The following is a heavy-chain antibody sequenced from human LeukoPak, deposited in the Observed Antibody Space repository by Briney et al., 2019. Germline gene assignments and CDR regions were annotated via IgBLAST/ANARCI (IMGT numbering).Heavy chain of an antibody. CDR2: IYYSGST. CDR1: GGSISSYY. CDR3: ARRGVDSSSWYSWYFDL. V-gene: IGHV4-59*08. D-gene: IGHD6-13*01. J-gene: IGHJ2*01. Sequence: KPLETLSLTCTVSGGSISSYYWSWIRQPPGKGLEWIGYIYYSGSTNYNPSLKSRVTISVDTSKNQFSLKLSSVTAADTAVYYCARRGVDSSSWYSWYFDLWGRGTLVTVSS.